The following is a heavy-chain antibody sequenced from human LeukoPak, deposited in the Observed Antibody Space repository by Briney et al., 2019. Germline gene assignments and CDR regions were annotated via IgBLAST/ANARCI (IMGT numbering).Heavy chain of an antibody. D-gene: IGHD3-10*01. CDR3: ARATLWFGELLPLLSL. Sequence: ASVKVSCKASGYTFTSYAMHWVRQAPGQRLEWMGWINAGNGNTKYSQKFQGRVTITRDTSASTAYMELSSLRSEDTAVYYCARATLWFGELLPLLSLWGQGTLVTVSS. V-gene: IGHV1-3*01. CDR2: INAGNGNT. J-gene: IGHJ4*02. CDR1: GYTFTSYA.